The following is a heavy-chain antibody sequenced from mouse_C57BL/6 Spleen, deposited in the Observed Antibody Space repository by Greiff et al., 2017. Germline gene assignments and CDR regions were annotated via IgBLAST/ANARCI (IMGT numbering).Heavy chain of an antibody. D-gene: IGHD1-2*01. CDR1: GFTFSSYG. J-gene: IGHJ1*03. Sequence: VKLVESGGDLVKPGGSLKLSCAASGFTFSSYGMSWVRQTPDKRLEWVATISSGGSYTYYPDSVKGRVTISRDNAKNTLYLQMSSLTSEYTAMDYCARQETTAGCFDVWGTGTTVTVSS. V-gene: IGHV5-6*01. CDR2: ISSGGSYT. CDR3: ARQETTAGCFDV.